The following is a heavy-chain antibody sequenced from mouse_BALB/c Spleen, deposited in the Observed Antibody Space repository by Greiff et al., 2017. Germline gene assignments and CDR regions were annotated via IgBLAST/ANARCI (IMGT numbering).Heavy chain of an antibody. V-gene: IGHV5-6-4*01. J-gene: IGHJ4*01. Sequence: EVKLEESGGGLVTPGGSLKLSCAASGFSFSSYTMSWVRQTPEKRLEWVATISSGGSYTYYPDSVKGRFTISRDNAKNTLYLQMSRLKSEDTAMYYGTRDQRDGNPYYAMDYWGQGTSVTVSS. CDR1: GFSFSSYT. CDR3: TRDQRDGNPYYAMDY. D-gene: IGHD2-1*01. CDR2: ISSGGSYT.